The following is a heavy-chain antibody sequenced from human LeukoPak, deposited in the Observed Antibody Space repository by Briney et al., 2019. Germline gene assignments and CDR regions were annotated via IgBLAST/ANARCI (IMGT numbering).Heavy chain of an antibody. J-gene: IGHJ6*03. CDR1: GYTFTGYY. D-gene: IGHD3-16*01. Sequence: ASVKVSCKASGYTFTGYYMHWVRQAPGQGLEWMGIINPSGGSTTYAQKFQGRVTMTRDMSTSTVYMELGNLRSEDTAVYYCARDLYGTLYYMDVWGKGTTVTVSS. CDR3: ARDLYGTLYYMDV. CDR2: INPSGGST. V-gene: IGHV1-46*01.